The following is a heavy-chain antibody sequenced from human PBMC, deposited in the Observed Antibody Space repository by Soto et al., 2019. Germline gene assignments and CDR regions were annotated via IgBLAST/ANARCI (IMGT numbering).Heavy chain of an antibody. CDR2: ISDSGGST. D-gene: IGHD1-26*01. J-gene: IGHJ4*02. CDR1: GFTFSSYA. V-gene: IGHV3-23*01. CDR3: AKAGPNSQGRNYFDS. Sequence: XGSLRLSCAAAGFTFSSYAMSWVRQAPGKGLDWVSAISDSGGSTYYADSVRGRFSISRDNSKSTLHLQMNSLRAEDTALYYCAKAGPNSQGRNYFDSWGQGTLVTVSS.